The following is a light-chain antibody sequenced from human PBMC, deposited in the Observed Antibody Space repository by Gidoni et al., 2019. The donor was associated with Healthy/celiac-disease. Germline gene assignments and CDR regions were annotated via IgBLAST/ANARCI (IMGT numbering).Light chain of an antibody. Sequence: QSALTQPASVSGSPGQSITISCTGTSSDVGSYNLVSWYQQHPGKAPKLMIYEGSKRPSGVSNRFSGYKSGNTVSLTISGLQAEDEADYYCCSYAGSSTSYVFGTGTKVTVL. CDR1: SSDVGSYNL. CDR2: EGS. CDR3: CSYAGSSTSYV. V-gene: IGLV2-23*01. J-gene: IGLJ1*01.